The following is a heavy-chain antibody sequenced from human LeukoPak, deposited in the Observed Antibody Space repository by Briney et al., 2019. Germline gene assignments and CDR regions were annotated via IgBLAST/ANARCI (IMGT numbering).Heavy chain of an antibody. V-gene: IGHV3-30*18. CDR3: AKFGYYDSSGYRNPFDY. CDR2: ISYDGSNK. D-gene: IGHD3-22*01. CDR1: GFTFSSYG. J-gene: IGHJ4*02. Sequence: GGSLRLSCAASGFTFSSYGMHWVRQAPGEGLEWVAVISYDGSNKYYADSVKGRFTISRDNSKNTLYLQMNSLRAEDTAVYYCAKFGYYDSSGYRNPFDYWGQGTLVTVSS.